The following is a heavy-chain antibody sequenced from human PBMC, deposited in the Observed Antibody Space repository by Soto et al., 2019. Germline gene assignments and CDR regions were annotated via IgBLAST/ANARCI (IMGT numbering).Heavy chain of an antibody. CDR3: AKGSTVVVAATGIDY. CDR1: GFTFSSYG. J-gene: IGHJ4*02. Sequence: QVQLVESGGGVVQPGRSLRLSCAASGFTFSSYGMHWVRQAPGKGLEWVAVISYDGSNKYYADSVKGRFTISRDNSKNTLYLQMHSLRAEDTAVYYCAKGSTVVVAATGIDYWGQGTLVTVSS. CDR2: ISYDGSNK. D-gene: IGHD2-15*01. V-gene: IGHV3-30*18.